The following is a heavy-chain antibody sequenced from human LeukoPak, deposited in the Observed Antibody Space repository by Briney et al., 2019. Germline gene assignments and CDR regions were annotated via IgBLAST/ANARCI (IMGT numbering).Heavy chain of an antibody. J-gene: IGHJ3*01. Sequence: GSLRLSCAASGFTFSDYYMSWIRQAPGKGLEWIGEITHSGSTNYNPSLKSRVTISVDTSKNQFSLKLSSVTAADTAVYYCASGYYLSEWGQGTMVTVSS. CDR3: ASGYYLSE. V-gene: IGHV4-34*01. CDR1: GFTFSDYY. D-gene: IGHD3-10*01. CDR2: ITHSGST.